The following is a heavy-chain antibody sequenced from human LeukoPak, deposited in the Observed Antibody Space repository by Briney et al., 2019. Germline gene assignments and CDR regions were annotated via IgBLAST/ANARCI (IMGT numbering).Heavy chain of an antibody. J-gene: IGHJ6*03. CDR1: GFTFSSYS. D-gene: IGHD1-14*01. CDR3: ARDSAKITSHSYYYYYYMDV. V-gene: IGHV3-48*01. CDR2: ISSSSSTI. Sequence: PGGSLRLSCAASGFTFSSYSMNWVRQAPGKGLEWVSYISSSSSTIYYADSVKGRFTISRDNAKNSLYLQMNSLRAEDTAVYYCARDSAKITSHSYYYYYYMDVWGKGTTVTVSS.